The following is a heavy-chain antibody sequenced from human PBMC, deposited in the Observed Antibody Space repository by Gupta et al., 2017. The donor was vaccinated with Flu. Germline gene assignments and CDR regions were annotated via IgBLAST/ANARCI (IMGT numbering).Heavy chain of an antibody. CDR2: INSDWICT. CDR1: GFTFSDYW. D-gene: IGHD5-12*01. CDR3: ARAENRVGYNSRDY. V-gene: IGHV3-74*01. J-gene: IGHJ4*02. Sequence: EVQLVESGGNLVQPGGSLRLSCEASGFTFSDYWIHWVRQAPGTGLVWVSRINSDWICTIYADSVKGRFTISRDNSENSVYLQMNSLRAEDTAVYYGARAENRVGYNSRDYWGQGTLVTVSS.